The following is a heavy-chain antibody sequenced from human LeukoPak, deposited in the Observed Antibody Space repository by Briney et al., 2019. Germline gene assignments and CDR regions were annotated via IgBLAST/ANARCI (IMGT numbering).Heavy chain of an antibody. J-gene: IGHJ4*02. Sequence: GWSLRLSCAASGFAFSSYAMSWVRQATGKGLEWVSAISGSGGSTYYADSVKGRFTISRDNSKNTRYLQMNSLRAEGTAVYYCAKGVVGGYYFDYWGQGTLVTVSS. V-gene: IGHV3-23*01. D-gene: IGHD2-2*01. CDR1: GFAFSSYA. CDR3: AKGVVGGYYFDY. CDR2: ISGSGGST.